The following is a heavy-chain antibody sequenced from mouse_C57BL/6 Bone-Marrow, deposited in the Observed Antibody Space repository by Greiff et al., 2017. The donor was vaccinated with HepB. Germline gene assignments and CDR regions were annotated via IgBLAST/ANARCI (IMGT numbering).Heavy chain of an antibody. CDR2: IRLKSDNYAT. D-gene: IGHD2-5*01. CDR3: TGRYSNYAWVAY. Sequence: EVQLVESGGGLVQPGGSMKLSCVASGFTFSNYWMNWVRQSPEKGLEWVAQIRLKSDNYATHYAESVKGRFTISRDDSKSSVYLQMNDLRAEDTGIYYCTGRYSNYAWVAYWGQGTLCTVSS. J-gene: IGHJ3*01. V-gene: IGHV6-3*01. CDR1: GFTFSNYW.